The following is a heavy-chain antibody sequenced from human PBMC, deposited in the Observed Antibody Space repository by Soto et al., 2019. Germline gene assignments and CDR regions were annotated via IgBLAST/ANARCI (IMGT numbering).Heavy chain of an antibody. CDR1: GGSISSYY. CDR2: IYYSGST. CDR3: ARGWGYCSGGSCYPRFHFDY. V-gene: IGHV4-59*01. J-gene: IGHJ4*02. Sequence: SETLSLTCTVSGGSISSYYWSWIRQPPGKGLEWIGYIYYSGSTNYNPSLKSRVTISVDTSKNQFSLKLSSVTAADTAVYYCARGWGYCSGGSCYPRFHFDYWGQGTLVTVSS. D-gene: IGHD2-15*01.